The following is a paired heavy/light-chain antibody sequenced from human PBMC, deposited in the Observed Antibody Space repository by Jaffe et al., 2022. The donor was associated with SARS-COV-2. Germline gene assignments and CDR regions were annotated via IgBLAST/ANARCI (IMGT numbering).Light chain of an antibody. CDR1: QSISSW. CDR3: QQYNSYST. CDR2: KAS. J-gene: IGKJ1*01. Sequence: DVQMTQSPSTLSASVGDRVTITCRASQSISSWLAWYQQKPGKAPKLLIYKASNLESGVPSRFSGSGSGTEFTLTISSLQPDDFATYHCQQYNSYSTFGQGTKVEIK. V-gene: IGKV1-5*03.
Heavy chain of an antibody. V-gene: IGHV4-39*01. Sequence: QLQLQESGPGLVKPSETLSLTCTVSGGSISSSSYYWDWIRQPPGKGLEWVGSIFYSGNTYYNPSLKSRLTISVDTSKNQFSLKLSSVTAADTAVYYCSKSGDHGSGTFYNEPPDYWGQGTLVTVSS. CDR1: GGSISSSSYY. CDR3: SKSGDHGSGTFYNEPPDY. CDR2: IFYSGNT. D-gene: IGHD3-10*01. J-gene: IGHJ4*02.